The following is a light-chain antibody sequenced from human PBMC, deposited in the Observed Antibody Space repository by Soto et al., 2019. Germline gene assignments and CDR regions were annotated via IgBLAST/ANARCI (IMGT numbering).Light chain of an antibody. J-gene: IGLJ3*02. Sequence: QSVLTQPPSMSAAPGQMVAISCSGTSSNIGDNSVSWYQHFPGTAPKVLIYDNNRRPSGIPDRFSGSKSGTSATLTIIGLQTVDEADYYCATWDSALSAGVFGGGTKLTVL. CDR3: ATWDSALSAGV. CDR1: SSNIGDNS. V-gene: IGLV1-51*01. CDR2: DNN.